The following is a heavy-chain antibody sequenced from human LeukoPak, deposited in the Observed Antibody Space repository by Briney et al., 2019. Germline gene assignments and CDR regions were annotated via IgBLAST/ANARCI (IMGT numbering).Heavy chain of an antibody. CDR3: AKSLTGGDSYYFDY. CDR1: GFTFSSYA. Sequence: GGSLRLSCAASGFTFSSYAMSWIRQAPGKGLEWVSAISGSGGSTYYADSVKGRFTISRDNSKNTLYLQMNSLRAEDTAVYYCAKSLTGGDSYYFDYWGQGTLVTVSS. CDR2: ISGSGGST. D-gene: IGHD2-21*02. V-gene: IGHV3-23*01. J-gene: IGHJ4*02.